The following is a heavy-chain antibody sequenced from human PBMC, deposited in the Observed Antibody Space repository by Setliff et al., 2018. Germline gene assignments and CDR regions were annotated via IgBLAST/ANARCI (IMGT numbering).Heavy chain of an antibody. CDR2: INHRGST. V-gene: IGHV4-34*01. CDR3: ARGRNVAARLLDS. Sequence: SETLSLTCAAYGGTFSDYYWTWIRQPPGKGLEWVGEINHRGSTSYNPSLKSRVTISVDTSKDQFSLKLISMTAADTAVYYCARGRNVAARLLDSWGQGTLVTVSS. D-gene: IGHD6-6*01. CDR1: GGTFSDYY. J-gene: IGHJ4*02.